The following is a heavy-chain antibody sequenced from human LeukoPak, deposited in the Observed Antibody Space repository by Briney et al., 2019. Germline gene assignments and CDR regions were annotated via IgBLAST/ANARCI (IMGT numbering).Heavy chain of an antibody. CDR1: GFTFSSYS. D-gene: IGHD6-6*01. CDR3: ARTWGQLAHY. CDR2: INLDESGK. J-gene: IGHJ4*02. V-gene: IGHV3-7*01. Sequence: GGSLRLSCAASGFTFSSYSMTWVRQAPGKGLEWVANINLDESGKYYVDSVKGRFTISRDNPKNSLYLQMNNLRAEDTAMYYCARTWGQLAHYWGQGTLVTVSS.